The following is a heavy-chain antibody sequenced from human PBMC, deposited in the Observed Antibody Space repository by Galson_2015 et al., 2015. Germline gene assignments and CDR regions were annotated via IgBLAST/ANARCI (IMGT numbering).Heavy chain of an antibody. Sequence: SVKVSCKASGYTFTSYYMHWVRQAPGQGLEWMGIINPSGGSTSYAQKFQGRVTMTRDTSTSTVYMELSSLRSEDTAVYYCARDRVGAGSYYYGMDVWGQGTTVTVSS. CDR1: GYTFTSYY. V-gene: IGHV1-46*01. D-gene: IGHD1-26*01. CDR2: INPSGGST. J-gene: IGHJ6*02. CDR3: ARDRVGAGSYYYGMDV.